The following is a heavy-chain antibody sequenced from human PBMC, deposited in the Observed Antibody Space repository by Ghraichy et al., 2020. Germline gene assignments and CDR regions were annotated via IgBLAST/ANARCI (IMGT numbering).Heavy chain of an antibody. CDR3: ARHVWVGDFWSGYYTTTFDY. CDR1: GGSISSSSYY. CDR2: IYYSGST. Sequence: SQTLSLTCTVSGGSISSSSYYWGWIRQPPGKGLEWIGSIYYSGSTYYNPSLKSRVTISVDTSKNQFSLKLSSVTAADTAVYYCARHVWVGDFWSGYYTTTFDYWGQGTLVTVSS. J-gene: IGHJ4*02. V-gene: IGHV4-39*01. D-gene: IGHD3-3*01.